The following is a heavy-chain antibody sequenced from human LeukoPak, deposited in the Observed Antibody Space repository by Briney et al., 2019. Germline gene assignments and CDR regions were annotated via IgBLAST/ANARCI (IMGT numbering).Heavy chain of an antibody. J-gene: IGHJ4*02. D-gene: IGHD5-18*01. CDR2: MNPNSGNT. Sequence: ASVKVSCKASGYTFTSYDINWVRQATGQGLEWMGWMNPNSGNTAYAQKFQGRVTMTRNTSISTVYMELSSLRSEDTAVYYCAREYSDVSFDYWGQGTLVTVSS. V-gene: IGHV1-8*01. CDR1: GYTFTSYD. CDR3: AREYSDVSFDY.